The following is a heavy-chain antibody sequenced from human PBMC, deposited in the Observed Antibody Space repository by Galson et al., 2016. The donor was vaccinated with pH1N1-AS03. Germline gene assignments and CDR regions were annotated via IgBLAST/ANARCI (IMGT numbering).Heavy chain of an antibody. J-gene: IGHJ4*02. V-gene: IGHV3-21*01. Sequence: SLRLSCAASGFPFSGYSMNWVRQAPGKGLEWVSFISTTSSSIYYADSVKGRFTISRDNAKNSLFLQMNSLRDEDTAVYYCARDGPPQGILVAGSFDFWGQGTLVTVSS. CDR2: ISTTSSSI. D-gene: IGHD6-19*01. CDR1: GFPFSGYS. CDR3: ARDGPPQGILVAGSFDF.